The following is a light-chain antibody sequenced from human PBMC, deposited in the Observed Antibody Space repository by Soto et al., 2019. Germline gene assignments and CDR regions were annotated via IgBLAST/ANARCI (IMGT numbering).Light chain of an antibody. Sequence: EIVMTQSPATLSVSPGERATLSCRAGQSVSSNLAWYQQKPGQAPRLLIYGASTRATGISARFSGSGSGTEFTLTISSLQSEDFAVYYCQHYNNWPRTFGQGTKVEIK. J-gene: IGKJ1*01. V-gene: IGKV3-15*01. CDR1: QSVSSN. CDR2: GAS. CDR3: QHYNNWPRT.